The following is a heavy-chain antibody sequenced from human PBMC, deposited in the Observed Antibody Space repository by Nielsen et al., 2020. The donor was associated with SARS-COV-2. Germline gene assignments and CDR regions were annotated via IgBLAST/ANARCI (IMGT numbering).Heavy chain of an antibody. V-gene: IGHV3-7*03. Sequence: GESLKISCTASGFTFGDYAMSWVRQAPGKGLEWVANIKQDGSEKYYVDSVKGRFTISRDNAKNSLYLQMNSLRAEDTAVYYCARDRRYFDWLSPAYYYYGMDVWGQGTTVTVSS. D-gene: IGHD3-9*01. J-gene: IGHJ6*02. CDR1: GFTFGDYA. CDR2: IKQDGSEK. CDR3: ARDRRYFDWLSPAYYYYGMDV.